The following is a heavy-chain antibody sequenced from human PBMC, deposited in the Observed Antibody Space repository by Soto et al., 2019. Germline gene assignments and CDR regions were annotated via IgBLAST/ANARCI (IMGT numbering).Heavy chain of an antibody. J-gene: IGHJ4*02. CDR3: AKDRRSGVWFGELLYYFDY. D-gene: IGHD3-10*01. Sequence: GGSLRLSCAASGFTFSSYAMSWVRQAPGKGLEWVSAISGSGGSTYYADSVKGRFTISRDNSKNTLYLQMNSLRAEDTAVYYCAKDRRSGVWFGELLYYFDYWGQGTLVTVSS. CDR1: GFTFSSYA. V-gene: IGHV3-23*01. CDR2: ISGSGGST.